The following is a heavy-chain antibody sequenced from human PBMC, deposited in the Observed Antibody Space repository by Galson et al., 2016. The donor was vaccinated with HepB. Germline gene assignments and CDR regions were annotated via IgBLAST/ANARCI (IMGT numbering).Heavy chain of an antibody. CDR1: GFTFSSYW. CDR3: AKVRPPHFRTPQEN. CDR2: INPDGSYA. D-gene: IGHD5-24*01. V-gene: IGHV3-74*01. Sequence: SLRLSCAASGFTFSSYWIHWVRQVPGKGLVWVSRINPDGSYADYADSVKGRFTISRDNSKNTLYLQMNSLRAEDTAEYYCAKVRPPHFRTPQENWGQGTLVTVSS. J-gene: IGHJ4*02.